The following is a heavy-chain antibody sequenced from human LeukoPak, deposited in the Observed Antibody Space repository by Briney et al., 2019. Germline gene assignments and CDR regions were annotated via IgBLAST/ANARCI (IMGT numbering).Heavy chain of an antibody. J-gene: IGHJ4*02. Sequence: SETLSLTCTVSGGSISSYYWSWIRQPPGEGLEWIGYIYYSGSTNYNPSLKSRVTISVDTSKNQFSLKLSSVTAADTAVYYCARDRMYYFDYWGQGTLVTVSS. V-gene: IGHV4-59*01. CDR2: IYYSGST. CDR3: ARDRMYYFDY. CDR1: GGSISSYY.